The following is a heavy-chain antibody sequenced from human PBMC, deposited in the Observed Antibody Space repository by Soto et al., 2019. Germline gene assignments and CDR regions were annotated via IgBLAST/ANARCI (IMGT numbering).Heavy chain of an antibody. Sequence: QVQLVQSGAEVKKPGSSVKVSCKASGDTFSSYTISWVRQAPGKGLEWTGRIIPILGIANYAQKLQGRVTITADKSPSTAYRELRSLRSEDTAVYYCARDRGGATICRYYGMDVWGQETTITVSS. CDR1: GDTFSSYT. V-gene: IGHV1-69*08. CDR3: ARDRGGATICRYYGMDV. CDR2: IIPILGIA. D-gene: IGHD1-26*01. J-gene: IGHJ6*02.